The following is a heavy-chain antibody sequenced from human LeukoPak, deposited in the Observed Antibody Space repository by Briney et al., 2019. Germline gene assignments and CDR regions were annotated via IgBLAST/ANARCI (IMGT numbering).Heavy chain of an antibody. J-gene: IGHJ4*02. V-gene: IGHV3-23*01. CDR2: ISGSGGST. CDR1: GITFSSYA. D-gene: IGHD6-6*01. Sequence: GGSLRLSCAASGITFSSYAMSWVRQAPGKGLEWVSAISGSGGSTYYADSVKGRFTISRDNSKNTLYLQMNSLRAEDTAVYYCAKVLAARPYYDYWGQGTLVTVSS. CDR3: AKVLAARPYYDY.